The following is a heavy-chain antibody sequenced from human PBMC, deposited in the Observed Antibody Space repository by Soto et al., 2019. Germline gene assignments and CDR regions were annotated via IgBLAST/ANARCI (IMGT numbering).Heavy chain of an antibody. CDR3: ARVNDFWSGYYRNPDFDY. D-gene: IGHD3-3*01. CDR1: GYTFTSYG. CDR2: ISAYNGNT. Sequence: ASANASCKASGYTFTSYGISWVRPAPEQGLEWMGCISAYNGNTNYAQKLQGRVTMTTDTSTSTAYMELRSLRSDDTAVYYCARVNDFWSGYYRNPDFDYWGQGTLVTVS. V-gene: IGHV1-18*01. J-gene: IGHJ4*02.